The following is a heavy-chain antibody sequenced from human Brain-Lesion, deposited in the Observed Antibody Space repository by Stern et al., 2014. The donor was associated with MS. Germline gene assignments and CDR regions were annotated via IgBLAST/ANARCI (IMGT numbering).Heavy chain of an antibody. V-gene: IGHV3-74*02. CDR1: GFTFSNYW. J-gene: IGHJ5*01. CDR2: VNNDGRRT. CDR3: ARGERWFDS. Sequence: EVQLAESGGGFVQPGGSLRLSCAASGFTFSNYWMHWVRQAPAKGLVWVSRVNNDGRRTSYADSVKGRFTMSRDNAKNTLYLQMNSLRVEDTAIYYCARGERWFDSWGQGTLVTVSS. D-gene: IGHD3-10*01.